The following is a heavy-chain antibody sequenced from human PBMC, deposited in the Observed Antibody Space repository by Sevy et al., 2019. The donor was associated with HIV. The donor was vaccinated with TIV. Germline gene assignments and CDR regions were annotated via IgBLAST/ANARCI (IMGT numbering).Heavy chain of an antibody. Sequence: SQTLSLTCAISGDSVSSNTDAWNWIRQSPSRGLEWLGRTYYRSKWYNDYAVSVKSRITINPDTSKNQFSLQLNSVTPEDTAVYYCARDPGVAGISFDYWGQGTLVTVSS. CDR3: ARDPGVAGISFDY. J-gene: IGHJ4*02. CDR2: TYYRSKWYN. CDR1: GDSVSSNTDA. V-gene: IGHV6-1*01. D-gene: IGHD6-19*01.